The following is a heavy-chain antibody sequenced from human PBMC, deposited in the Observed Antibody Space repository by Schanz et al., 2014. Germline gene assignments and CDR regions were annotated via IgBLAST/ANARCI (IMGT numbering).Heavy chain of an antibody. CDR3: ARGQRRTVGRPFGP. V-gene: IGHV1-46*01. D-gene: IGHD4-4*01. CDR2: INPSGGST. J-gene: IGHJ5*02. CDR1: GYTFTSDS. Sequence: QVQLVQSGAEVKKPGASVKVPCKASGYTFTSDSMHWVRQAHGQGLEWSGMINPSGGSTAYAQKFKGRVAMTRDVSISTAYMELSSLASEDTAVYYCARGQRRTVGRPFGPWGQGTLVTVSS.